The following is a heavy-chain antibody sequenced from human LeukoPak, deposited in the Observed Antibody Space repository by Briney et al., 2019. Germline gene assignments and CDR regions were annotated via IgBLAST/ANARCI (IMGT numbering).Heavy chain of an antibody. J-gene: IGHJ3*02. CDR2: IWYDGSNK. CDR1: GFTFSSYG. V-gene: IGHV3-33*01. D-gene: IGHD3-22*01. Sequence: GGSLRLSCAASGFTFSSYGMHWVRQAPGKGLEWVAVIWYDGSNKYYADSVKGRFTISRDNSKNTLYLQMNSLRAEDTAVYYCARSRSYYYDSSGSGGNAFGIWGQGTMVTVSS. CDR3: ARSRSYYYDSSGSGGNAFGI.